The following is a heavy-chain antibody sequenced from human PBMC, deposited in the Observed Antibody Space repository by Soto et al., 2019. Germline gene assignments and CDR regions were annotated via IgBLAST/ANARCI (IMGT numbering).Heavy chain of an antibody. Sequence: GGSLRLSCAASGFTFSSYSMNWVRQAPGKGLEWVSSISSSSSYIYHADSVKGRFTISRDNAKNSLYLQMNSLRAEDTAVYYCAREGPRLAAAGGAFDIWGQGTMVTVSS. CDR1: GFTFSSYS. CDR3: AREGPRLAAAGGAFDI. CDR2: ISSSSSYI. D-gene: IGHD6-13*01. V-gene: IGHV3-21*01. J-gene: IGHJ3*02.